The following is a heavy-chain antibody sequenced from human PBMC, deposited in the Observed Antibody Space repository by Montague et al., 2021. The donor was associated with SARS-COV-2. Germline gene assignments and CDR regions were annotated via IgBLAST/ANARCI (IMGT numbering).Heavy chain of an antibody. Sequence: SETLSLTCAVYGGSFSGYYWNWIRQPPGKGLEWIGEINHSGSANYNPSLKRRVTISVDTSKNQFSLELNSVTAAGTAVYYCARLGEGVVPAPILGVGPYYSYFYMDVWGKGATVTVSS. V-gene: IGHV4-34*01. CDR2: INHSGSA. J-gene: IGHJ6*03. D-gene: IGHD2-2*02. CDR1: GGSFSGYY. CDR3: ARLGEGVVPAPILGVGPYYSYFYMDV.